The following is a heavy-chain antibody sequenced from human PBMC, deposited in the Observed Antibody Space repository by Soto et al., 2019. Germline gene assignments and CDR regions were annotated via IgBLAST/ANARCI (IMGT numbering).Heavy chain of an antibody. CDR1: GYSFTSYW. Sequence: GESLKISCKGSGYSFTSYWIGWARQMPGKGLEWMGIIYPGDSDTRYSPSFQGQVTISADKSISTAYLQWSSLKASDTAMYYCARGGRRYYYDSSGEYNWFDPWGQGTLVTVSS. V-gene: IGHV5-51*01. CDR3: ARGGRRYYYDSSGEYNWFDP. J-gene: IGHJ5*02. CDR2: IYPGDSDT. D-gene: IGHD3-22*01.